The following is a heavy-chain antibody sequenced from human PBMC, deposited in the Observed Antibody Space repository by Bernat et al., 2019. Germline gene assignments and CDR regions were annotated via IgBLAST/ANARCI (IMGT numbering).Heavy chain of an antibody. V-gene: IGHV3-15*01. CDR2: IRSKTDGGTT. J-gene: IGHJ4*02. CDR1: GFTFSNAW. D-gene: IGHD5-12*01. Sequence: EVQLVESGGGLVKPGGSLRLSRAASGFTFSNAWMSWVRQAPGKGLQWVGRIRSKTDGGTTDYAAPVKGRFTISRDDSKNTLYLQMNSLKTEDTAVYYCTTLYSGYDYGGYWGQGTLVTVSS. CDR3: TTLYSGYDYGGY.